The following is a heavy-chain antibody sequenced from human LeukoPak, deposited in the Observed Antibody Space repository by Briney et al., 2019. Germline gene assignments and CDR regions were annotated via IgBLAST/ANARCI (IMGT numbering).Heavy chain of an antibody. Sequence: GGSLRLSCAASGFTFSSYSMNWVRQAPGKGLEWVSYISSSGSTIYYADSVKGRFTISRDNAKNSLYLQMNSLRAEDTAVYYCARVLLERREVYFDYWGQGTLVTVSS. D-gene: IGHD1-1*01. CDR2: ISSSGSTI. V-gene: IGHV3-48*04. CDR3: ARVLLERREVYFDY. CDR1: GFTFSSYS. J-gene: IGHJ4*02.